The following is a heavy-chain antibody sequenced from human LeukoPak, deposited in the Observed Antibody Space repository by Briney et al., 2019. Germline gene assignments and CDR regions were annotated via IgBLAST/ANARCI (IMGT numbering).Heavy chain of an antibody. CDR1: GYTFTSYD. V-gene: IGHV1-8*01. CDR2: MNPNSGNT. D-gene: IGHD1-26*01. Sequence: ASVKVSCKASGYTFTSYDINWVRQATGQGLEWMGWMNPNSGNTGYAQKFQSRVTMTRNTSIGTAYMELSSLRSEDTAVYYCARRVGGSYSGQYFQHWGQGTLVTVSS. CDR3: ARRVGGSYSGQYFQH. J-gene: IGHJ1*01.